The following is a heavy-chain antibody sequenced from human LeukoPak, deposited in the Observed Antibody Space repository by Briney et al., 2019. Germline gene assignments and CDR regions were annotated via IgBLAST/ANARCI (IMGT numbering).Heavy chain of an antibody. CDR1: GYTFTSYG. V-gene: IGHV1-18*01. Sequence: EASVKVSCKASGYTFTSYGISWVRQAPGQGLEWMGWISAYNGNTNYAQKLQGRVTMTTDTSTSTVYMELRSLRSDDTAVYYCARADIVVVVAADYYFDYWGQGTLVTVSS. D-gene: IGHD2-15*01. J-gene: IGHJ4*02. CDR2: ISAYNGNT. CDR3: ARADIVVVVAADYYFDY.